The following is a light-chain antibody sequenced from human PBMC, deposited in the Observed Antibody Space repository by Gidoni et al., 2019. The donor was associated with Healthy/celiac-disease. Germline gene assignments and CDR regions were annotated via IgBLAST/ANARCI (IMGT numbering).Light chain of an antibody. CDR3: QSYDSSLRGV. CDR2: GNS. CDR1: SSNIGAGYY. Sequence: QSVLTQPPAVSGAQGQRVTISCTGSSSNIGAGYYVHCYQQLPGTAPNLLIYGNSNRPSVVPDRFSGSKSGTSASLAITGLQAEDEADYYCQSYDSSLRGVFGGGTKLTVL. J-gene: IGLJ3*02. V-gene: IGLV1-40*01.